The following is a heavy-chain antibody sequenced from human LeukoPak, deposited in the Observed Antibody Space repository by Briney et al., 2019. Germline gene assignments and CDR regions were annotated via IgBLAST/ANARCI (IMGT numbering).Heavy chain of an antibody. CDR2: IRYDGSNK. D-gene: IGHD5-18*01. CDR1: GFTFSNYG. V-gene: IGHV3-30*02. Sequence: GGSLRLSCAASGFTFSNYGMHWVRQAPGKGLEWVAFIRYDGSNKYYADSVKGRFTISRDNSKNTLYLQMNSLRAEDTAVYYCAKESDTAMANFDYWGQGTLVTVSS. J-gene: IGHJ4*02. CDR3: AKESDTAMANFDY.